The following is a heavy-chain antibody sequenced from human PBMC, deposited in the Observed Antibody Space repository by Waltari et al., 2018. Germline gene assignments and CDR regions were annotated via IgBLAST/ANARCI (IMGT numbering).Heavy chain of an antibody. CDR3: ARERAWTGGFDF. Sequence: DVLLVESGGGLVKPGGSLRLSCVGSGFSFSGYAMNWVRQAPGQGLEWGASFRIGTRSNKYYADSVKGRFTISRDDGKDSVYLQMNSLRVEDTAIYFCARERAWTGGFDFWGHGTPVTVSS. CDR2: FRIGTRSNK. J-gene: IGHJ4*03. D-gene: IGHD1-1*01. V-gene: IGHV3-21*01. CDR1: GFSFSGYA.